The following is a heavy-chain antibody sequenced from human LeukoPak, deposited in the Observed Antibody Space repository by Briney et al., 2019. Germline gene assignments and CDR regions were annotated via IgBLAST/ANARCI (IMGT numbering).Heavy chain of an antibody. CDR1: GGSISSGGYY. CDR3: ARIGYSSGWYNFDY. CDR2: IYYSGST. V-gene: IGHV4-31*03. J-gene: IGHJ4*02. D-gene: IGHD6-19*01. Sequence: KASETLSLTCTVSGGSISSGGYYWSWIRQHPGKGPEWIGYIYYSGSTYYNPSLKSRVTISVDTSKNQFSLKLSSVTAADTAVYYCARIGYSSGWYNFDYWGQGTLVTVSS.